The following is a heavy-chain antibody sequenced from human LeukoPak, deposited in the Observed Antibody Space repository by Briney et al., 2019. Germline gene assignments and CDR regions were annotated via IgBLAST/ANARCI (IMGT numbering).Heavy chain of an antibody. Sequence: GGSLRLSCAASGFTFSSYWMSWVRQAPGKGLEWVANIKQDGSEKYYVDSVKGRFTISRDNAKNSLYLQMNSLRAEDTAVYYCAKGPFDWLLYGPGAFDTWGQGTMVTVSS. J-gene: IGHJ3*02. CDR2: IKQDGSEK. D-gene: IGHD3-9*01. CDR1: GFTFSSYW. CDR3: AKGPFDWLLYGPGAFDT. V-gene: IGHV3-7*03.